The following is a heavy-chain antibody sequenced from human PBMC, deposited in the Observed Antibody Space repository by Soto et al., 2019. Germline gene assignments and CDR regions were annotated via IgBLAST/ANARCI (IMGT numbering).Heavy chain of an antibody. Sequence: QVQLVQSGAEVKKPGSSVKVSCKASGGTFSSYTISWVRQAPGQGLEWMGRIIPILGIANYAQKFQGRVTITADKSTSTAYMELSSLRSEDTAVYYCAREQIAAAGPFDYWGQGTLVTVSS. V-gene: IGHV1-69*02. CDR1: GGTFSSYT. J-gene: IGHJ4*02. CDR3: AREQIAAAGPFDY. CDR2: IIPILGIA. D-gene: IGHD6-13*01.